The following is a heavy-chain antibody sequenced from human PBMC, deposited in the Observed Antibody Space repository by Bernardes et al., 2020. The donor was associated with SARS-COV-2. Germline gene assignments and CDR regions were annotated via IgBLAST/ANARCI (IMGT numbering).Heavy chain of an antibody. D-gene: IGHD3-3*01. Sequence: GGSLRLSCAASGFTVSSNYMSWVRQAPGKGLEWVSVTYSGGSTYYADSVKGRFTISRDNSKNTLYLQMNSLRAEDTAVYYCARAGQKEWYGMDVWGQGTTVTVSS. J-gene: IGHJ6*02. CDR1: GFTVSSNY. CDR3: ARAGQKEWYGMDV. V-gene: IGHV3-66*02. CDR2: TYSGGST.